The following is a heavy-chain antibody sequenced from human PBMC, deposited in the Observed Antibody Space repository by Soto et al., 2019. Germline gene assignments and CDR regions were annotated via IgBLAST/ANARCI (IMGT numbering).Heavy chain of an antibody. V-gene: IGHV4-30-4*01. D-gene: IGHD5-12*01. Sequence: QVQLRESGPGLVKPSQTLSLTCSVSGASVAGGSYYWSWVRQPPGKGLEWIGYIPSRGRPFYNPYLTSRGTISADTSKNQLSLQLTSVTAADTAVYYCARDTYSGYDFGLWGQGTLVTVSS. CDR3: ARDTYSGYDFGL. CDR2: IPSRGRP. J-gene: IGHJ5*02. CDR1: GASVAGGSYY.